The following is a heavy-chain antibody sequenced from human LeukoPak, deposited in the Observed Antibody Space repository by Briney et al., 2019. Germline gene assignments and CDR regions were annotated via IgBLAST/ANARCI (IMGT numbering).Heavy chain of an antibody. J-gene: IGHJ6*03. CDR1: GFAFRSYA. Sequence: QTGGSLRLSCAASGFAFRSYAMTWVRQAPGKGLEWVSVISGSGSSTDYADSVKGRFTISRDTSKNTLYLQMNSLRAEDTAIYFCAKGGYYDIWTGDYYYMDVWGKGTTVTISS. CDR2: ISGSGSST. CDR3: AKGGYYDIWTGDYYYMDV. D-gene: IGHD3-9*01. V-gene: IGHV3-23*01.